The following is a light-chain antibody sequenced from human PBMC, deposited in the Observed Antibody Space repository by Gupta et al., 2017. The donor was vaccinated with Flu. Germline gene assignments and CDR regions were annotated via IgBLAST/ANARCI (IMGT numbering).Light chain of an antibody. V-gene: IGLV1-47*01. J-gene: IGLJ3*02. CDR3: AAWDASRSGRV. CDR2: RNN. Sequence: QSVLTPPPSASGSPGQRVTISCSGRSSTSGSNCVFWYQPLPGHAPKLPIYRNNQRTSGAPDRFSGSKSATSASVATSGLRAEDEADYYCAAWDASRSGRVFGGGTKLTVL. CDR1: SSTSGSNC.